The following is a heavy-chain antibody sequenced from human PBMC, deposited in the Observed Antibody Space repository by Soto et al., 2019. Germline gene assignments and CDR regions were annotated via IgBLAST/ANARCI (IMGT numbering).Heavy chain of an antibody. V-gene: IGHV3-30-3*01. J-gene: IGHJ4*02. Sequence: GGSLRLSCAASGFTFSSYAMHWVRQAPGKGLEWVAVISYDGSNKYYADSVKGRFTISRDNSKNTLYLQMNSLRAEDTAVYYCARDPSPPYSGDPGYFDYWGQGTLVTVSS. CDR1: GFTFSSYA. CDR3: ARDPSPPYSGDPGYFDY. D-gene: IGHD2-21*01. CDR2: ISYDGSNK.